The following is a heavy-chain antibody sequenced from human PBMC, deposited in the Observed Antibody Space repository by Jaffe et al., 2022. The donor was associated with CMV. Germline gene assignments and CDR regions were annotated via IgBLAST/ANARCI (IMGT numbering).Heavy chain of an antibody. V-gene: IGHV4-34*01. J-gene: IGHJ4*02. CDR3: ARGRRFLEWLYQPYFDY. CDR2: INHSGST. Sequence: QVQLQQWGAGLLKPSETLSLTCAVYGGSFSGYYWSWIRQPPGKGLEWIGEINHSGSTNYNPSLKSRVTISVDTSKNQFSLKLSSVTAADTAVYYCARGRRFLEWLYQPYFDYWGQGTLVTVSS. D-gene: IGHD3-3*01. CDR1: GGSFSGYY.